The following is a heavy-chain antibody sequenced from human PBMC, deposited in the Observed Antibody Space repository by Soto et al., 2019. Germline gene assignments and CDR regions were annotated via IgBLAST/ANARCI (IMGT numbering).Heavy chain of an antibody. Sequence: SETLSLTCTVSGGSVSSGSYYWSWIRQPPGKVLEWIGYIYYSGSTNYNPSLKSRVTISVDTSKNQFSLKLSSVTAADTAVYYCARDLEYSSSSDYYYGMDVWGQGTTVTVSS. J-gene: IGHJ6*02. V-gene: IGHV4-61*01. CDR1: GGSVSSGSYY. CDR3: ARDLEYSSSSDYYYGMDV. CDR2: IYYSGST. D-gene: IGHD6-6*01.